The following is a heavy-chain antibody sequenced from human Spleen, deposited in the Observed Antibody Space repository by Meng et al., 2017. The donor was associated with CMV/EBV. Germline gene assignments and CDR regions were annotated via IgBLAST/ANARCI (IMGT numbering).Heavy chain of an antibody. CDR3: ARDLRNGDPLGYYYYYGMDV. Sequence: SVKVSCKASGGTFSSYAISWVRQAPGQGLEWMGGIIPILGIANYAQKFQGRVTITADKATSTAYMEVSSLRSEDTAVYYCARDLRNGDPLGYYYYYGMDVWGQGTTVTVSS. V-gene: IGHV1-69*10. CDR2: IIPILGIA. J-gene: IGHJ6*02. CDR1: GGTFSSYA. D-gene: IGHD4-17*01.